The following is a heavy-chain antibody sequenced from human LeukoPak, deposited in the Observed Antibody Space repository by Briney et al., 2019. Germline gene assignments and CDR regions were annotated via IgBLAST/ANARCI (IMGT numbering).Heavy chain of an antibody. D-gene: IGHD2-8*01. J-gene: IGHJ6*03. V-gene: IGHV3-23*01. CDR3: ANGNRCTSPNCLGYYYFYMDV. CDR2: FSGSGGTT. CDR1: GFTFSSYA. Sequence: GGSLRLSCAASGFTFSSYAMNWVRQAPGRGLEWVSGFSGSGGTTYYADSVQGRFTISRDNSKNTLYLQMNSLRAEDTAVYYCANGNRCTSPNCLGYYYFYMDVWGKGTTVTVSS.